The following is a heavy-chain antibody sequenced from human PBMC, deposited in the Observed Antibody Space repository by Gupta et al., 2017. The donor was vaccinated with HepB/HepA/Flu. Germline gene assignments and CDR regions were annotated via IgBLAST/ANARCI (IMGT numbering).Heavy chain of an antibody. D-gene: IGHD1-1*01. CDR1: GFIFKAFA. V-gene: IGHV3-23*01. CDR3: AKDFMKRENGWVDP. J-gene: IGHJ5*02. CDR2: VTGSGTDT. Sequence: EVSLMQSGGGLAQTGESLRLSCTASGFIFKAFAMNWVRQAPGKGLEWVSTVTGSGTDTFYADSVKGRFSISRDNSANTLYLQMDSLRVEDSAIDYGAKDFMKRENGWVDPWGQGTRGTVSS.